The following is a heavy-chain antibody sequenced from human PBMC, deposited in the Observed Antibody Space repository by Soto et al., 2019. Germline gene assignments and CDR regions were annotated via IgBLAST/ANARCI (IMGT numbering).Heavy chain of an antibody. CDR3: AKDRGWSSADLDY. V-gene: IGHV3-30*18. J-gene: IGHJ4*02. CDR1: GFTFSSFG. D-gene: IGHD6-19*01. CDR2: ISYDGSKK. Sequence: QVQLVEAGGGVVQPGRSLRLSCAASGFTFSSFGMHWVRQVPGKGLEWVAFISYDGSKKYYADSVKGRFTISRDKSKNTLNLQMNSLRGEDTAVYYCAKDRGWSSADLDYWGQGTLVTVSS.